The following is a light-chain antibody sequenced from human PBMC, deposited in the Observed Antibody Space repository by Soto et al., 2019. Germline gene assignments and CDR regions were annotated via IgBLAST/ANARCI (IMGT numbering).Light chain of an antibody. CDR1: SSNIGAGYD. CDR3: LSFTSSNTYI. Sequence: QSVLTQPPSVSGAPGQRVTISCTGSSSNIGAGYDVHWYQQLPGTAPKLLIYGNSNRPSGVPDRFSGSKSGTSASLAITGLQAEDAADYYCLSFTSSNTYIFGTGTKVTVL. J-gene: IGLJ1*01. CDR2: GNS. V-gene: IGLV1-40*01.